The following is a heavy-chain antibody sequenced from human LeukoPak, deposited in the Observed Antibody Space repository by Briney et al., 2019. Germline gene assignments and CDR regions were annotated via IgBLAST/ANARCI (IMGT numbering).Heavy chain of an antibody. V-gene: IGHV6-1*01. CDR2: TYYRSKWND. CDR1: GDSVSSNSAA. CDR3: ARGRPDYYAMDV. J-gene: IGHJ6*02. Sequence: SQTLTLTCGISGDSVSSNSAAWNWIRQSPSRGLEWLGRTYYRSKWNDDFAESVKSRITINPDTSKNQLSLQINSVTPEDTAVYYCARGRPDYYAMDVWGQGTTVTVSS.